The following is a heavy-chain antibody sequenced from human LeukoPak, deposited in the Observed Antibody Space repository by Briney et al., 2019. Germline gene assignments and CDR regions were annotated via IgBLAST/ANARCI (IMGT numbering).Heavy chain of an antibody. Sequence: GASVKVSCKAPRYTFTGHYMHWVRQAPGQGLEWMGIINLSGGSTSYAQKFQGRVTMTRDTSTSTVYMELSSLRSEDTAVYYCARGFQVPAAVPSHFDYWGQGTLVTVSS. CDR1: RYTFTGHY. J-gene: IGHJ4*02. V-gene: IGHV1-46*01. D-gene: IGHD2-2*01. CDR3: ARGFQVPAAVPSHFDY. CDR2: INLSGGST.